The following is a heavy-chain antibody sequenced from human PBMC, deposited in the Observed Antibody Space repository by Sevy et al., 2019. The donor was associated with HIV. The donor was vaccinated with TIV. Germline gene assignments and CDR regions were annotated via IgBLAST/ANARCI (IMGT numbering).Heavy chain of an antibody. CDR1: GFTFNNYG. CDR2: ISYDGSNK. Sequence: GGSLRLSCAASGFTFNNYGMHWVRQAPGKGLEWVAVISYDGSNKYYADSVKGRFTMSRDNSKNIYLRMNSLRAEDTGVYFCAKAVYRDNYYYSGMDVWGQGTTVTVSS. D-gene: IGHD3-16*02. J-gene: IGHJ6*02. V-gene: IGHV3-30*18. CDR3: AKAVYRDNYYYSGMDV.